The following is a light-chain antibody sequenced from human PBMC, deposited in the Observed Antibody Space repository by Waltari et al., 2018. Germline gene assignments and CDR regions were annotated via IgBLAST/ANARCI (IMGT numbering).Light chain of an antibody. Sequence: SYELTQPPSVSVSPGQTASITCSGDKLGNKYACWYQQRPGQSPLLVIYQDAKRPSGIPERFSGSTSGNTATLTISGTQAMDEADYYCQAWDSSTAIFGGGTRLTVL. CDR2: QDA. J-gene: IGLJ2*01. CDR1: KLGNKY. CDR3: QAWDSSTAI. V-gene: IGLV3-1*01.